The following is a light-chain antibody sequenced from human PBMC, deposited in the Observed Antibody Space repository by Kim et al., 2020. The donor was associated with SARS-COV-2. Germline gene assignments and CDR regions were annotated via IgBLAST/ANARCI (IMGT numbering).Light chain of an antibody. CDR2: YDS. J-gene: IGLJ1*01. CDR3: QVWDSSSDDYV. V-gene: IGLV3-21*04. Sequence: APGKTARITCGGKNIGSKNVHWYQQRPGQAPVLVIYYDSYRPSGIPERFSGSNSGNTATLAISRVEAGDEADYFCQVWDSSSDDYVFGTGTKVTVL. CDR1: NIGSKN.